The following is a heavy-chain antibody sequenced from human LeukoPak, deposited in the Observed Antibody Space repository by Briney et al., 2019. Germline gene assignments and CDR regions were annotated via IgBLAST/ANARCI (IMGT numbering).Heavy chain of an antibody. V-gene: IGHV4-59*08. CDR2: IYYIGST. CDR3: ARLNQLERFDAFDI. CDR1: GGSISGYF. J-gene: IGHJ3*02. Sequence: SETLSLTCTVSGGSISGYFWSWIRQSPGKGLEWIRYIYYIGSTKYNPSLKSRVTISVDTSKNQFSLKVKSVTAADTAVYYCARLNQLERFDAFDIWGQGTMVTVSS. D-gene: IGHD1-1*01.